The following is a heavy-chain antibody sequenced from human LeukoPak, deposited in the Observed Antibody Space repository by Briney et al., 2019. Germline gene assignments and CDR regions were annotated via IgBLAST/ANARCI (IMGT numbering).Heavy chain of an antibody. CDR3: ASNIVATQYTYYYYGMDV. Sequence: GSSVKVSCKASGGTSSSYAISWVRQAPGQGLEWMGRIIPILGIANYAQKFQGRVTITADKSTSTAYMELSSLRSEDTAVYYCASNIVATQYTYYYYGMDVWGQGTTVTVSS. D-gene: IGHD5-12*01. J-gene: IGHJ6*02. CDR1: GGTSSSYA. V-gene: IGHV1-69*04. CDR2: IIPILGIA.